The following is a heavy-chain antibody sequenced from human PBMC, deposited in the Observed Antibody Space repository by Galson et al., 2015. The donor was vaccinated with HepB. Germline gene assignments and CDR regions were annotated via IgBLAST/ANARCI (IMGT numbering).Heavy chain of an antibody. CDR1: GYTFTSYW. D-gene: IGHD1-1*01. Sequence: QSGAEVKKPGEFLRISCRTSGYTFTSYWIGWVRQMPGKSLEWMGIMYPGNSETRYSPSFQGQVIISADKSTSTAYLQWSSLKASDTAVYYCARSRELVGWFDPWGQGTLVTVSS. V-gene: IGHV5-51*03. CDR3: ARSRELVGWFDP. J-gene: IGHJ5*02. CDR2: MYPGNSET.